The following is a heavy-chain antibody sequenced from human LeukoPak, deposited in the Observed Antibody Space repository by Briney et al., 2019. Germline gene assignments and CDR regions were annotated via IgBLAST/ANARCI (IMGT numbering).Heavy chain of an antibody. D-gene: IGHD5-12*01. Sequence: GGSLRLSCAASGFTFSSYAMSWVRQAPGKGLEWVSAISGSGGSTYYTDSVKGRFTISRDNSKNTLYLQMNSLRAEDTAVYYCAKRGYSGYDLTTHFDYWGQGTLVTVSS. CDR1: GFTFSSYA. CDR3: AKRGYSGYDLTTHFDY. J-gene: IGHJ4*02. V-gene: IGHV3-23*01. CDR2: ISGSGGST.